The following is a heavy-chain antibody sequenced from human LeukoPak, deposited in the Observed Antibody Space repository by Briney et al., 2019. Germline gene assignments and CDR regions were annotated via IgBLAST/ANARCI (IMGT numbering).Heavy chain of an antibody. D-gene: IGHD2/OR15-2a*01. V-gene: IGHV4-39*02. CDR1: GGSISSSSYY. CDR3: ARDRSIKNKQMTPNHWFDP. J-gene: IGHJ5*02. Sequence: SETLSLTCTVSGGSISSSSYYWGWIRQPPGKGLEWIGSIYYSGSTYYNPSLKSRVTISVDTSKNQFSLTLSSVTAADTAVYYCARDRSIKNKQMTPNHWFDPWGQGTLVTVSS. CDR2: IYYSGST.